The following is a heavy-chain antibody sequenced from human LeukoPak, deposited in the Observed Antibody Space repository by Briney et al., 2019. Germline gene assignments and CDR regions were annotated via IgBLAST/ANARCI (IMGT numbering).Heavy chain of an antibody. CDR2: ISSSSSYI. D-gene: IGHD6-25*01. V-gene: IGHV3-21*01. CDR3: ARLAARGYSLDD. CDR1: GFTFYSYS. Sequence: GGSLRLSCAASGFTFYSYSMHWVRQAPGKGLEWVSSISSSSSYIYYADSVKGRFTISRDNAKNSLYLQMNSLRAEDTAVYYCARLAARGYSLDDWGQGTLVTVSS. J-gene: IGHJ4*02.